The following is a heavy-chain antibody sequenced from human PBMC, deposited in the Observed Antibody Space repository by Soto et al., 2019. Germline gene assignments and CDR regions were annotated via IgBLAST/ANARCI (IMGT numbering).Heavy chain of an antibody. CDR1: GFTFSSYA. V-gene: IGHV3-23*01. J-gene: IGHJ4*02. CDR2: ISGSGGST. D-gene: IGHD6-19*01. Sequence: GGSLRLSCAASGFTFSSYAMSWVRQAPGKGLEWVSAISGSGGSTYYADSVKGRFTISRDNSRNTLYLQMNSLRAEDTAVYYCAKYVSRAVAGTGYFDYWGQGTLVTVS. CDR3: AKYVSRAVAGTGYFDY.